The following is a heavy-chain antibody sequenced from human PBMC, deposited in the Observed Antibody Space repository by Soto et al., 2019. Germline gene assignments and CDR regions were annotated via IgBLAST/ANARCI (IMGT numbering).Heavy chain of an antibody. Sequence: EVQLVQSGAEVKKPGESLRISCKGSGYSFTSYWISWVRQMPGKGLEWMGRIDPSDSYTNYSPCFQGHVTISADKSISTAYLQWSSLKASDTAMYYCAGHAGGRYNWFDPWGQGTLVTVSS. CDR2: IDPSDSYT. J-gene: IGHJ5*02. D-gene: IGHD6-19*01. CDR1: GYSFTSYW. V-gene: IGHV5-10-1*01. CDR3: AGHAGGRYNWFDP.